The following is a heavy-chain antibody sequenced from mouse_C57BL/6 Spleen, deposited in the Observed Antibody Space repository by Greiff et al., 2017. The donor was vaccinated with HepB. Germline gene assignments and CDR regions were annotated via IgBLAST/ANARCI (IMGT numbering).Heavy chain of an antibody. Sequence: VQLQQPGAELVKPGASVKLSCKASGYTFTSYWMHWVKQRPGQGLEWIGMIHPNSGSTNYNEKFKSKATLTVDKSSSTAYMQLSSLTSEDSAVYYCAREVRYYGSSYEYFDVWGTGTTVTVSS. CDR1: GYTFTSYW. V-gene: IGHV1-64*01. CDR3: AREVRYYGSSYEYFDV. D-gene: IGHD1-1*01. J-gene: IGHJ1*03. CDR2: IHPNSGST.